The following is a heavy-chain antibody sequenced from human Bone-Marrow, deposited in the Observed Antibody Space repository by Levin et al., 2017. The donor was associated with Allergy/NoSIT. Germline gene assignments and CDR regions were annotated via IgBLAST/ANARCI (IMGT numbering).Heavy chain of an antibody. CDR3: ARELGGDYGAYDI. V-gene: IGHV1-2*06. CDR1: GYAFTGYH. CDR2: INPNSGVT. Sequence: PGESLKISCKASGSVSGYAFTGYHFHWVRQAPGQGLEWLGRINPNSGVTEYPPKFQGRVTVTRDTSISTTYMELTGLTSGDTALYYCARELGGDYGAYDIWGQGTMVIVSS. J-gene: IGHJ3*02. D-gene: IGHD4-17*01.